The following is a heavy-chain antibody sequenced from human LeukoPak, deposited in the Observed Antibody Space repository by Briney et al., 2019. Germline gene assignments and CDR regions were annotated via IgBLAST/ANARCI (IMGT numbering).Heavy chain of an antibody. CDR3: ARGEGYVTSWYYFDY. J-gene: IGHJ4*02. V-gene: IGHV4-30-2*01. CDR1: GGSISSGGYS. CDR2: IYHSRST. D-gene: IGHD6-13*01. Sequence: SETLSLTCAVSGGSISSGGYSWSWIRQPPGKGLEWLGYIYHSRSTYYNPSLKSRVTISVDKSKNQFSLRLSSVTAADTAVYFCARGEGYVTSWYYFDYWGQGTLVTVSS.